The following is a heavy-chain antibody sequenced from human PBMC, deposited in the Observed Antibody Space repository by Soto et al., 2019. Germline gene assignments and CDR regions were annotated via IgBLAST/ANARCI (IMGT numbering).Heavy chain of an antibody. D-gene: IGHD6-13*01. CDR3: ARLQAAAGDNDLTFDY. Sequence: PGESLKISCKGSGYSFTSYWISWVGQMPGKCLEGMGRIAPSASYTNYTPSSQGHVTISADTSISTAYLQWSSLKAPDTAMYYCARLQAAAGDNDLTFDYWGQATLVAVSS. J-gene: IGHJ4*02. CDR2: IAPSASYT. V-gene: IGHV5-10-1*01. CDR1: GYSFTSYW.